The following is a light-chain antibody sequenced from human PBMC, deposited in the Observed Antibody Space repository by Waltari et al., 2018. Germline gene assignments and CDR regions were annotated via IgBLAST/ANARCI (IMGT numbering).Light chain of an antibody. CDR3: QQYYNWPYT. J-gene: IGKJ2*01. V-gene: IGKV3-15*01. Sequence: ETTMTQSPATLSVSPGARVTLSCRASRSVGSSLAWYQQIPGQPPRLLIHSASTGATGLPARFSGSGSGTDFTLTISSLQSEDVAVYYCQQYYNWPYTFGQGTKLDIK. CDR1: RSVGSS. CDR2: SAS.